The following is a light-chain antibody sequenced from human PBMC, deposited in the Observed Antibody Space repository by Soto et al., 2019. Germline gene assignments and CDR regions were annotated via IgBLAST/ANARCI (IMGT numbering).Light chain of an antibody. J-gene: IGLJ1*01. CDR2: EVT. V-gene: IGLV2-14*01. CDR3: SSYTSSSTRV. Sequence: QSVLTQPASVSVSPGQSITISCTGTSSDVGGYNSVSWYQQHPGKAPKLVIYEVTNRPSGISNRFSGSKSGNTASLTISGLQAEDEADYYCSSYTSSSTRVFGTGTKVTV. CDR1: SSDVGGYNS.